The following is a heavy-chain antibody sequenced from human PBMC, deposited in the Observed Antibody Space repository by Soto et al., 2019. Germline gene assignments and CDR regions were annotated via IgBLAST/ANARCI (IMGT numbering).Heavy chain of an antibody. D-gene: IGHD6-13*01. CDR1: GFTFSNYW. V-gene: IGHV3-7*05. Sequence: GGSLRLSCAASGFTFSNYWMTWVRQAPGKGLEWVANIKEDGSEQYQVDSVKGRFTFSRDNAKRTLYLQMNSLRVEDTAIYYCARLTAAGGVDQFDYWGQGTLVTVS. CDR2: IKEDGSEQ. CDR3: ARLTAAGGVDQFDY. J-gene: IGHJ4*02.